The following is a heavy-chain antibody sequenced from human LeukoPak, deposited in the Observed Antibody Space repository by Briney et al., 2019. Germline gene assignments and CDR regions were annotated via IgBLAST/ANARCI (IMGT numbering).Heavy chain of an antibody. Sequence: PGGSLRLSCAASGFTFSSYSMNWVRQAPGKGLEWVSVIYSGGSTYYADSVKGRFTISRDNSKNTLYLQMNSLRAEDTAVYYCARDLHYYDKTGAFDIWGQGTMVTVSS. J-gene: IGHJ3*02. CDR2: IYSGGST. V-gene: IGHV3-53*01. CDR1: GFTFSSYS. CDR3: ARDLHYYDKTGAFDI. D-gene: IGHD3-22*01.